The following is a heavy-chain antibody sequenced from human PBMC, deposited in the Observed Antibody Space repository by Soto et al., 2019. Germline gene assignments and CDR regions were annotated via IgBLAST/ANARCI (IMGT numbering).Heavy chain of an antibody. CDR2: ISYDGSNK. D-gene: IGHD2-2*02. V-gene: IGHV3-30-3*01. J-gene: IGHJ6*02. CDR3: ARNLDCSSTSCYTDRHGMDV. CDR1: GFTFSSYA. Sequence: XGSLRLTCAASGFTFSSYAIHWVRQAPGKGLEWVAVISYDGSNKYYADSVKGRFTISRDNSKNTLYLQMNSLRAEDTAVYYCARNLDCSSTSCYTDRHGMDVWGQGHTVTVSS.